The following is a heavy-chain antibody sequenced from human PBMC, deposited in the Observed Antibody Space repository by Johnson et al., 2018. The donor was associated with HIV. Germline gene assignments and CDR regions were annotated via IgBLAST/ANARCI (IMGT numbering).Heavy chain of an antibody. CDR1: GFTFSNYA. Sequence: VQLVESGGGVVQPGRSLRLSCAASGFTFSNYAMHWVRQAPGKGLEWISYISSSSDIIYYADSVKGRFTISRDNAKNSLYLQMNSLRAEDTAVHYCARDIGIAARRLNAFDIWGQGTMVTVSS. CDR3: ARDIGIAARRLNAFDI. V-gene: IGHV3-48*04. J-gene: IGHJ3*02. D-gene: IGHD6-6*01. CDR2: ISSSSDII.